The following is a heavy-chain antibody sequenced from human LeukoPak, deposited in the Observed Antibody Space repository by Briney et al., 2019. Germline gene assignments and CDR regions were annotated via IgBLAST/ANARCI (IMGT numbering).Heavy chain of an antibody. CDR3: ARESSGYYRDAFDI. CDR2: IYYDAGA. D-gene: IGHD3-22*01. Sequence: PSQTLSLTCTVSGASVSATNYYWSWLRQHPGKGPEWIAYIYYDAGAYYNPSLKSRVTISVDTSKNQFSLKLSSVTAADTAVYYCARESSGYYRDAFDIWGQGTMVTVSS. CDR1: GASVSATNYY. V-gene: IGHV4-31*03. J-gene: IGHJ3*02.